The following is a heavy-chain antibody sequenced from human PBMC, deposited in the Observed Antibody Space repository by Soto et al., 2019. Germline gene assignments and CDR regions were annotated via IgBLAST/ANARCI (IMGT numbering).Heavy chain of an antibody. Sequence: QVQLVQSGAEVKKPGSSVKVSCKASGGTFSSYAISWVRQAPGQGLEWMGGIIPIFGTANYAQKFRGRVTITADESTSTAYMELSSLRSEDTAVYYCARDRVDTAMVQPSDYWGQGTLVTVSS. V-gene: IGHV1-69*01. CDR3: ARDRVDTAMVQPSDY. CDR2: IIPIFGTA. CDR1: GGTFSSYA. D-gene: IGHD5-18*01. J-gene: IGHJ4*02.